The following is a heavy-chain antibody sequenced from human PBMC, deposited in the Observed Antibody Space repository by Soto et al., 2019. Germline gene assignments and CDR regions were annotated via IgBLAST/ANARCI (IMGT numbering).Heavy chain of an antibody. J-gene: IGHJ6*02. CDR2: INAGNGNT. Sequence: ASVKVSCKASGYTFTSYAMHWVRQAPGQRLEWMGWINAGNGNTKYSQKFQGRVTITRDTSASTAYMELSSLRSEDTAVYYCARTPRWLQYDYYYGMDAWGQGTTVTVSS. V-gene: IGHV1-3*01. D-gene: IGHD5-12*01. CDR1: GYTFTSYA. CDR3: ARTPRWLQYDYYYGMDA.